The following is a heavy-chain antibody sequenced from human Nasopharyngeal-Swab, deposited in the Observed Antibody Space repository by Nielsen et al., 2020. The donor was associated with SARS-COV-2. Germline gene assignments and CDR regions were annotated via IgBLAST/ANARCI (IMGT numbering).Heavy chain of an antibody. CDR3: ARVTYYDFWSGYEDY. CDR2: IYSSGST. J-gene: IGHJ4*02. Sequence: SETLSLTCTVSGGSISNYFWSWIRQPPGKGLEWIGYIYSSGSTNYNPSLRSRVTISVDTSRNQFSLKLSSVTAADTAVYYCARVTYYDFWSGYEDYWGQGSLVIVSS. D-gene: IGHD3-3*01. V-gene: IGHV4-59*08. CDR1: GGSISNYF.